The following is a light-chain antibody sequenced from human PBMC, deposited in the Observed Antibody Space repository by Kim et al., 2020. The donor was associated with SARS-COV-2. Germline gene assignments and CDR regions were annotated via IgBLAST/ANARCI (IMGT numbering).Light chain of an antibody. Sequence: DIQMTQSPSSLSASVGDRVTITCQASQDISNYLNWYQQKPGKAPKLLIYDASNLETGVPSRFSGSGSGTDFTFTISSLQSEDIATYYCQQYDNLLLTFGGGTKVDIK. V-gene: IGKV1-33*01. CDR2: DAS. CDR1: QDISNY. CDR3: QQYDNLLLT. J-gene: IGKJ4*01.